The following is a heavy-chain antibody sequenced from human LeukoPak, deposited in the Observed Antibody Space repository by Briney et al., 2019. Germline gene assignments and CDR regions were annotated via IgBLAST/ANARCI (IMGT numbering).Heavy chain of an antibody. Sequence: GGSLRLSCAASGFTLSSFWMSWVRQAPGKGLEWVAVIWYDGSNKYYADSVKGRFTISRDNSKNTLYLQMNSLRAEDTAVYYCARGSYYDFWSGPGVFDYWGQGTLVTVSS. CDR1: GFTLSSFW. CDR2: IWYDGSNK. V-gene: IGHV3-33*08. CDR3: ARGSYYDFWSGPGVFDY. D-gene: IGHD3-3*01. J-gene: IGHJ4*02.